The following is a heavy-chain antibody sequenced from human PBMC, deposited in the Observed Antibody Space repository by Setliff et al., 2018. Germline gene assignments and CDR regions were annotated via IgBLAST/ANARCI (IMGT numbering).Heavy chain of an antibody. D-gene: IGHD2-2*01. Sequence: GGSLRLSCAASGFTFSIYSMNWVRQAPGKGLEWISYTSSGSNSIYYADSVMGRFTISRDNARNSLYLQMNSLHSEDTAVYYCARRGVGMGMDVWGKGTTVTVSS. CDR3: ARRGVGMGMDV. CDR1: GFTFSIYS. J-gene: IGHJ6*03. V-gene: IGHV3-48*01. CDR2: TSSGSNSI.